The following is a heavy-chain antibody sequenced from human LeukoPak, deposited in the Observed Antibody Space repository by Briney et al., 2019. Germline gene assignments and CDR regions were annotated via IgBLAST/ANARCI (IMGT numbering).Heavy chain of an antibody. D-gene: IGHD5-18*01. V-gene: IGHV3-74*01. J-gene: IGHJ4*02. CDR3: ASPMWDTAIHDY. Sequence: GGSLRLSCAASGFTFSSHWMHWVRQAPGKGLVWVSRINSDGSITSYADSVKGRLTISRDNAKDTLYLQMNSLRAEDAAVYYCASPMWDTAIHDYWGQGTLVTVSS. CDR1: GFTFSSHW. CDR2: INSDGSIT.